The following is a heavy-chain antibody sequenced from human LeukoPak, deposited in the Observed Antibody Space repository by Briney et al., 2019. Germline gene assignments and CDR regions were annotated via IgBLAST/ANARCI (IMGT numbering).Heavy chain of an antibody. Sequence: GGSLRLSCAASGFTFDDYAMHWVRQAPGKGLEWVSGISWNSGSIGYADSVKGRFTISRDNAKNSLYLQMNSLRAEDTAVYYCARAATDTRNAFDIWGQGTMVIVSS. CDR3: ARAATDTRNAFDI. D-gene: IGHD6-13*01. J-gene: IGHJ3*02. CDR2: ISWNSGSI. V-gene: IGHV3-9*01. CDR1: GFTFDDYA.